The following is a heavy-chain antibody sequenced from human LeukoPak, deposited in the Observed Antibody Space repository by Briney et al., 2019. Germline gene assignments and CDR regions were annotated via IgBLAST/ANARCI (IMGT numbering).Heavy chain of an antibody. CDR3: ARGSPTYYDILTGYSYFDY. V-gene: IGHV4-59*08. D-gene: IGHD3-9*01. CDR1: GGSISSYY. CDR2: IYYSGST. J-gene: IGHJ4*02. Sequence: SETLSHTCTVSGGSISSYYWSWIRQPPGKGLEWIGYIYYSGSTNYNPSLKSRVTISVDTSKNQFSLKLSSVTAADTAVYYCARGSPTYYDILTGYSYFDYWGQGTLVTVSS.